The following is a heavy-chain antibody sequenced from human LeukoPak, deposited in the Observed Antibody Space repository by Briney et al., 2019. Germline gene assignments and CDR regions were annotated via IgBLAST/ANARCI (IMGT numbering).Heavy chain of an antibody. CDR1: GGSFSGYY. CDR3: ARGSLQLWYGY. Sequence: PSETLSLTCAVYGGSFSGYYWSWIRQPPGKGLEWIGEINHSGSTNYNPSLKSRVTISVDTSKNQFSLKLSSMTAADTAVYYCARGSLQLWYGYWGQGTLVTVSS. V-gene: IGHV4-34*01. J-gene: IGHJ4*02. CDR2: INHSGST. D-gene: IGHD5-12*01.